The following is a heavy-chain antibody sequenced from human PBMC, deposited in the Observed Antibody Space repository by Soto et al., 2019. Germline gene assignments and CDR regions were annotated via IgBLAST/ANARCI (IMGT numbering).Heavy chain of an antibody. J-gene: IGHJ3*02. CDR2: MNPNSGNT. V-gene: IGHV1-8*02. D-gene: IGHD6-19*01. CDR3: ARSLNTPTIAVAGTPGEGAFDI. Sequence: ASVQVSCKASGGTFSSYDINCVRQATGQGLEWMGWMNPNSGNTGYAQKFQGRVTMTRNTSISTAYMELSSLRSEDTAVYYCARSLNTPTIAVAGTPGEGAFDIWGQGTMVTVSS. CDR1: GGTFSSYD.